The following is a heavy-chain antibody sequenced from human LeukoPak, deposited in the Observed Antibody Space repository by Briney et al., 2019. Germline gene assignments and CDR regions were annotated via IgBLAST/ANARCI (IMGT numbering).Heavy chain of an antibody. CDR3: TKWSGSRAS. Sequence: GGSLRLSCAASGFTFSAHSMTSVRHAPGKGLEWVSRISASGEATFYADSVKGRCTISRDNSRKTVDLQMNSLRAEDTAVYYRTKWSGSRASWGQGTLVTVSS. D-gene: IGHD3-10*01. CDR2: ISASGEAT. V-gene: IGHV3-23*01. J-gene: IGHJ5*02. CDR1: GFTFSAHS.